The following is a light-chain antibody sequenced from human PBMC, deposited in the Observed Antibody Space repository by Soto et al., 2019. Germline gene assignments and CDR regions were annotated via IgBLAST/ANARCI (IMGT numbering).Light chain of an antibody. J-gene: IGLJ2*01. V-gene: IGLV2-14*01. CDR1: SRDVGGYNH. Sequence: QSALTQPASVSGSPGQSISISCTGTSRDVGGYNHVCWYQQLPGKAPRLIIYEVTNRPSGVSDRVSGSKSDNTASLTLSGLQADDEADYYCSSYTTGNTVIFGGGTKLTVL. CDR3: SSYTTGNTVI. CDR2: EVT.